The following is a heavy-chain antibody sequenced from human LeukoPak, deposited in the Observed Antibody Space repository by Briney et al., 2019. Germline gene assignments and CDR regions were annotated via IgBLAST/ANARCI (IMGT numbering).Heavy chain of an antibody. D-gene: IGHD3-9*01. CDR1: GGSISSSKW. J-gene: IGHJ5*02. V-gene: IGHV4-4*02. CDR2: VSQSGNP. Sequence: SETLSLTCTVSGGSISSSKWWSWVRQPPGKGLEWLGEVSQSGNPNYSPSLKSRVTISVDTSKNQFSLKLSSVTAADTAVYYCARDRDILTGHPFDPWGQGTLVTVSS. CDR3: ARDRDILTGHPFDP.